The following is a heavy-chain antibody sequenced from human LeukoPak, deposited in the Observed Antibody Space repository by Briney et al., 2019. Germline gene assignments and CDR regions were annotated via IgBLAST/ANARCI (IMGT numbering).Heavy chain of an antibody. D-gene: IGHD5-18*01. V-gene: IGHV3-21*01. J-gene: IGHJ4*02. CDR2: ISSSSSYI. Sequence: GGSLRLSCAASGFTFSSYSMNWVRQAPGKGLEWVSSISSSSSYIYYADSVKGRFTISRDNSKNTLYLQMNSLRAEDTAVYYCARGLQLWLEPYYFDYWGQGTLVTVSS. CDR3: ARGLQLWLEPYYFDY. CDR1: GFTFSSYS.